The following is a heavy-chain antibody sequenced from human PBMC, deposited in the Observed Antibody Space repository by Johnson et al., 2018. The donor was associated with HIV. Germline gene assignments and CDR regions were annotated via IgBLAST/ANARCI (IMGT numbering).Heavy chain of an antibody. Sequence: VQLVESGGGLVQPGGSLRLSCAASGFTFSSYWMHWVRQAPGKGLVWVSRINSDGSSTSYADSVKGRFTLPRDNAKNTQYLQMNSLGAEDTAVYYCAKGGGGYCSSTSCYDGAFDIWGQGTMVTVSS. J-gene: IGHJ3*02. D-gene: IGHD2-2*01. CDR1: GFTFSSYW. CDR2: INSDGSST. CDR3: AKGGGGYCSSTSCYDGAFDI. V-gene: IGHV3-74*01.